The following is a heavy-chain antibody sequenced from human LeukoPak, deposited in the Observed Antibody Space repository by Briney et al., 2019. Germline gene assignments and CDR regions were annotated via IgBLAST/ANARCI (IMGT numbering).Heavy chain of an antibody. V-gene: IGHV3-48*03. CDR1: GFTFSSYE. D-gene: IGHD6-13*01. J-gene: IGHJ6*04. Sequence: PGGSLRLSCAASGFTFSSYEMNWVRQAPGKGLEWVSYISSSGSTIYYADSVKGRFTISRDNAKNSLYLQMNSLRAEDTAVYYCAREGGYGAAAGYNYYYGKDVWGKGTMVTVSS. CDR2: ISSSGSTI. CDR3: AREGGYGAAAGYNYYYGKDV.